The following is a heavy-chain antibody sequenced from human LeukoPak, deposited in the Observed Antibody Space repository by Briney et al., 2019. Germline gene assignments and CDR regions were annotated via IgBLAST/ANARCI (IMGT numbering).Heavy chain of an antibody. J-gene: IGHJ4*02. D-gene: IGHD3-22*01. CDR2: INSDGSST. CDR3: ARGDPYYYDSSGYRFDY. V-gene: IGHV3-74*01. CDR1: GFTFSSYW. Sequence: GGSLRLSCTASGFTFSSYWMHWVRQAPGKGLVWVSRINSDGSSTSYADSVKGQFTISRDNAKNTLYLQMNSLRAEDTAVYYCARGDPYYYDSSGYRFDYWGQGTLVTVSS.